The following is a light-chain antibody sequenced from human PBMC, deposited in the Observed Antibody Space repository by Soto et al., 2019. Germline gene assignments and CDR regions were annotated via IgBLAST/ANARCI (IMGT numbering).Light chain of an antibody. CDR1: QSVSSN. CDR3: QQYNNWPLLT. Sequence: EIVMTQSPATLSVSPGERATLSCRASQSVSSNLAWYQQKPGQAPRLLIYGASTRATGGPARFSGSGSGTEFTLTISSLQSEDFAVYYCQQYNNWPLLTFGGGTKVEIK. CDR2: GAS. J-gene: IGKJ4*01. V-gene: IGKV3-15*01.